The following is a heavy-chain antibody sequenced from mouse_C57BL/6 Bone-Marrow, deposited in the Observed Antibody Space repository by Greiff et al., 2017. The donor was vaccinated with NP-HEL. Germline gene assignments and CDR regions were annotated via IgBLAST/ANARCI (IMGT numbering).Heavy chain of an antibody. CDR2: IHPSDSDT. J-gene: IGHJ3*01. V-gene: IGHV1-74*01. D-gene: IGHD1-1*01. CDR1: GYTFTSYW. Sequence: VQLVESGAELVKPGASVKVSCKASGYTFTSYWMHWVKQRPGQGLEWIGRIHPSDSDTNYNQKFKGKATLTVDKSSSTAYMQLSSLTSEDSAVYYCAMREDYYGSGPGWCAYWGQGALVTVSA. CDR3: AMREDYYGSGPGWCAY.